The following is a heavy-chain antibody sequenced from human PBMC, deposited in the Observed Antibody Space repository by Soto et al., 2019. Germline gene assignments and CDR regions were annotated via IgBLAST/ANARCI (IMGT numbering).Heavy chain of an antibody. CDR1: GGSISSGGYY. CDR2: IYYSGST. D-gene: IGHD3-10*01. J-gene: IGHJ4*02. Sequence: PSETLSLTCTVSGGSISSGGYYWSWIRQHPGKGLEWIGYIYYSGSTYYNPSLKSRVTISVDTSKNQFSLKLSSVTAADTAVYYDASHPPSSGEGGFDYWGQETLVTVSS. V-gene: IGHV4-31*03. CDR3: ASHPPSSGEGGFDY.